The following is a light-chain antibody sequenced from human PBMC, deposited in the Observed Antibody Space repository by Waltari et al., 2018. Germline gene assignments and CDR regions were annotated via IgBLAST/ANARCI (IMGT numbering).Light chain of an antibody. J-gene: IGLJ1*01. CDR3: SSYRRSSTSGGV. CDR1: SSEVGGYNY. V-gene: IGLV2-14*03. CDR2: DVS. Sequence: QSALTQPASVSGSPGQSITISCTGTSSEVGGYNYVSWYQQHPGKAPKLMIYDVSNRPSGVSNRFTGSKSGNTASLTISGLQTEDEADYYCSSYRRSSTSGGVFGTGTKVTVL.